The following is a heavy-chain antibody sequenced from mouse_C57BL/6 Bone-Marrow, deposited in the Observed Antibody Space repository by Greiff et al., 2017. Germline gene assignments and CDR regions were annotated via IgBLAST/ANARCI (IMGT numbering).Heavy chain of an antibody. D-gene: IGHD1-1*01. CDR2: IDPSDSET. CDR1: GYTFTSYW. J-gene: IGHJ2*01. CDR3: ARGRGFTFDY. Sequence: QVHVKQPGAELVRPGSSVKLSCKASGYTFTSYWMHWVKQRPIQGLEWIGNIDPSDSETHYNQKFKDKATLTVDKSSSTAYMQLSSLTSEDSAVYYCARGRGFTFDYWGQGTTLTVSS. V-gene: IGHV1-52*01.